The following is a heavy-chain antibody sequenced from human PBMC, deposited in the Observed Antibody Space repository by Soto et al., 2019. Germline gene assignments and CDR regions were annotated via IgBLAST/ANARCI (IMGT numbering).Heavy chain of an antibody. CDR1: GFTFSTYS. J-gene: IGHJ6*02. Sequence: GGSLRLSCVGSGFTFSTYSINWVRQAPGKGLGWVSSISSRSDIYYADSVKGRFTISRDNAKNSVSLQMNSLRAEDTAVYYCAREYTAWPLAYGLDVWGQGTTVTVSS. CDR3: AREYTAWPLAYGLDV. D-gene: IGHD2-2*02. CDR2: ISSRSDI. V-gene: IGHV3-21*01.